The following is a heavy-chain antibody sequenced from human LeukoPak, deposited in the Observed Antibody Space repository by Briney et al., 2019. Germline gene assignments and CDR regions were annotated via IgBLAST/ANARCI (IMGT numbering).Heavy chain of an antibody. V-gene: IGHV4-31*03. J-gene: IGHJ4*02. CDR2: IYYSGST. D-gene: IGHD6-19*01. CDR1: GGSISSGGYY. CDR3: ARAGFGSGWYFDY. Sequence: SQTLSLTCTVSGGSISSGGYYWSWIRQHPGKGLEWIGYIYYSGSTYSNPSLKSRVTISVDTSKNQFSLKLSSVTAADTAVYYCARAGFGSGWYFDYWGQGTLVTVSS.